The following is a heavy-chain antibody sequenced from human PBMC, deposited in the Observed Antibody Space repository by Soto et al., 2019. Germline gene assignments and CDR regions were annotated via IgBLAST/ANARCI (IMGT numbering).Heavy chain of an antibody. Sequence: GGSLRLSCAASGFTFSSYGMHWVRQAPGKGLEWVAVISYDGSNKYYADSVKGRFTISRDNSKNTLYLQMNSLRAEDTAVYYCAKEWQLGNFDYWGQGTLVTVSS. CDR2: ISYDGSNK. J-gene: IGHJ4*02. CDR1: GFTFSSYG. D-gene: IGHD6-6*01. V-gene: IGHV3-30*18. CDR3: AKEWQLGNFDY.